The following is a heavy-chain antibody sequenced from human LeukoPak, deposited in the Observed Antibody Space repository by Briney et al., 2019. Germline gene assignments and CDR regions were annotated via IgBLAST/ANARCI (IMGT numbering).Heavy chain of an antibody. D-gene: IGHD1-26*01. CDR1: GYTFTGYY. Sequence: ASVKVSCKASGYTFTGYYMHWVRQAPGQGLEWMGWINPNSGGTNYAQKFQGRVTMTRDTSTSTDYMELSSLRSEDTAIYYCARDNSVGDNAWWFDPWGQGTLVTVSS. CDR2: INPNSGGT. J-gene: IGHJ5*02. CDR3: ARDNSVGDNAWWFDP. V-gene: IGHV1-2*02.